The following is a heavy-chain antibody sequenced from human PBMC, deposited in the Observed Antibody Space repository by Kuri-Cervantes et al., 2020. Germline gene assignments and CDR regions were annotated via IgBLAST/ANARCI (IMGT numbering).Heavy chain of an antibody. D-gene: IGHD3-10*01. V-gene: IGHV1-46*01. Sequence: ASVKVSCKASGYTSTSYYMHWVRQAPGQGLEWMGIINPSGGSTSYAQKFQGRVTMTRDTSTSTVYMELNSLRAEDTAVYYCARARFGELSINYFDYWGQGTLVTVSS. J-gene: IGHJ4*02. CDR2: INPSGGST. CDR3: ARARFGELSINYFDY. CDR1: GYTSTSYY.